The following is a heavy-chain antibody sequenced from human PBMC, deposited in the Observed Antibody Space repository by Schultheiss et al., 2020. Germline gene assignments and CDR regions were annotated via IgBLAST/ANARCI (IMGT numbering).Heavy chain of an antibody. Sequence: SLKISCAASGFTFDDYAMHWVRQAPGKGLEWVSGISWNSGSIGYADSVKGRFTISRDNAKNSLYLQMNSLRAEDTALYYCAKADPHHYYMDVWGKGTTVTVSS. CDR3: AKADPHHYYMDV. CDR2: ISWNSGSI. V-gene: IGHV3-9*01. J-gene: IGHJ6*03. CDR1: GFTFDDYA.